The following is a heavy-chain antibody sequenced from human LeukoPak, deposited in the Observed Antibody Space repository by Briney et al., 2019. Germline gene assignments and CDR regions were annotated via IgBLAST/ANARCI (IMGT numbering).Heavy chain of an antibody. Sequence: GESLKISCKGSGYRFTNYWLGGVRQMPGKGLEWRGIFYPGDSNTRYNPSFQGQVTFSADKSVNTAYLQWSSLRASDTAIYYCARLSITTSLRLYYFDYWGQGTLVTVPS. CDR3: ARLSITTSLRLYYFDY. V-gene: IGHV5-51*01. D-gene: IGHD2/OR15-2a*01. CDR1: GYRFTNYW. CDR2: FYPGDSNT. J-gene: IGHJ4*02.